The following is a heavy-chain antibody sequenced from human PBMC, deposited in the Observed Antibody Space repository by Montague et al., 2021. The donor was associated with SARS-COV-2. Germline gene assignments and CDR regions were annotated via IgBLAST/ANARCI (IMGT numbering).Heavy chain of an antibody. Sequence: VKPTQTLTLTCTFSGFSLSTSGMCVSWIRQPPGKALEWLALLDWDDDKYYSTSLKTRLTISKDTSKNQVVLTMTNMDPVDTATYYCARIRDYDILTGSYSGFDYWGQGTLVTVSS. D-gene: IGHD3-9*01. CDR3: ARIRDYDILTGSYSGFDY. CDR2: LDWDDDK. J-gene: IGHJ4*02. V-gene: IGHV2-70*01. CDR1: GFSLSTSGMC.